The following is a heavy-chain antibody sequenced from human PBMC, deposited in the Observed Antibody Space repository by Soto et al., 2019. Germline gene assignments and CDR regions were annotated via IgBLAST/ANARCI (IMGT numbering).Heavy chain of an antibody. Sequence: ASVKVSCKASGYTFENYAISWYRQAPGQGLEWMGWISGDTHNAIYAQKFQGRVSLTRDRSTTTAYMELTSLTYDDTAVYYCARDRPPDHWG. CDR3: ARDRPPDH. CDR2: ISGDTHNA. V-gene: IGHV1-18*01. CDR1: GYTFENYA. J-gene: IGHJ5*02.